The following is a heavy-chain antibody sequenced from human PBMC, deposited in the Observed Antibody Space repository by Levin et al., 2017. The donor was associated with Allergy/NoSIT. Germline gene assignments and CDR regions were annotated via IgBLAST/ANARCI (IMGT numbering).Heavy chain of an antibody. D-gene: IGHD6-19*01. Sequence: GSLRLSCTVSGGSISSSGYYWAWIRQPPGTGLEWIGTIYYNGGTYYSPSLKSRVTISVDTSKNQFSLKLSSVTAADTAVYYCAKPSGYSSGWYRGWFDPWGQGTLVTVSS. J-gene: IGHJ5*02. CDR1: GGSISSSGYY. CDR2: IYYNGGT. V-gene: IGHV4-39*01. CDR3: AKPSGYSSGWYRGWFDP.